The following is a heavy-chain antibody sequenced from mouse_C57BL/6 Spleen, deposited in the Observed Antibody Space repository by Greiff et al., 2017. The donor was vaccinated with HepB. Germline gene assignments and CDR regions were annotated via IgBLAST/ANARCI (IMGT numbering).Heavy chain of an antibody. D-gene: IGHD2-4*01. CDR1: GFSLTSYG. V-gene: IGHV2-4*01. CDR3: AKPFYDYDDYYATDY. CDR2: IWRGGST. J-gene: IGHJ4*01. Sequence: QVHVKQSGPGLVQPSQSLSITCTVSGFSLTSYGVHWVRQPPGKGLEWLGVIWRGGSTDYNDAFISRMSISKDNSKRQDFFKMTSLQDDDTTIYYWAKPFYDYDDYYATDYWGQGTSVTVSS.